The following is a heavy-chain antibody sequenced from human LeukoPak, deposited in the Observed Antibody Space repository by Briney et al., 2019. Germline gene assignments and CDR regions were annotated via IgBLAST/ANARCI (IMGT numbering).Heavy chain of an antibody. CDR1: GYTFTSNY. Sequence: ASVKVSCKASGYTFTSNYLHWVRQAPGQGPQWMGRINPSDGSTRYAQKFQGRVTMTRDTSTSTVYMELSSLRSEDTAVFFCARELRRGEKQLGDYFDYWGQGTLVTVSS. V-gene: IGHV1-46*01. CDR3: ARELRRGEKQLGDYFDY. D-gene: IGHD1-1*01. CDR2: INPSDGST. J-gene: IGHJ4*02.